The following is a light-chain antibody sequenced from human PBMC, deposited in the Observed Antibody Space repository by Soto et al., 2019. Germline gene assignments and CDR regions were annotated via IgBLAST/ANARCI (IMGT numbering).Light chain of an antibody. CDR2: DAS. CDR1: QDSSNS. V-gene: IGKV1-33*01. Sequence: DIQMTQSPSSLSASVGDRVTITRQASQDSSNSLNWYQQKPGKAPKLLIYDASNLQTGVPSRFSGSGSGTDFTFTSSSLQPEDIATYYCQQYDNLPYTFGQGTKLEIK. J-gene: IGKJ2*01. CDR3: QQYDNLPYT.